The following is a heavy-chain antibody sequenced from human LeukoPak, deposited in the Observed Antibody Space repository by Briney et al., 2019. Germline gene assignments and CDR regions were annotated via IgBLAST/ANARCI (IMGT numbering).Heavy chain of an antibody. CDR2: INSDGSST. V-gene: IGHV3-74*01. D-gene: IGHD6-19*01. CDR3: AKSESLVPHFDY. J-gene: IGHJ4*02. CDR1: GFTFSSYW. Sequence: GGSLRLSCAASGFTFSSYWMHWVRQAPGKGLVWVSRINSDGSSTSYADSVKGRFTISRDNAKNSLYLQMNSLRAEDTALYYCAKSESLVPHFDYWGQGTLVTVSS.